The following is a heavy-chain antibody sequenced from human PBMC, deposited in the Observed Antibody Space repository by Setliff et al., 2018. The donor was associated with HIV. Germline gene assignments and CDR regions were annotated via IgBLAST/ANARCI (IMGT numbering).Heavy chain of an antibody. Sequence: ALVKVSCKTSGYTFKSYDINWVRQAPGQRPEWMARIDAGNGNREYSPKFQGRVTITADTSASTMYMELSSLRSEDTAVYYCARVGNNRLQFFDHWGQGTLVTVS. CDR2: IDAGNGNR. V-gene: IGHV1-3*01. D-gene: IGHD5-12*01. CDR3: ARVGNNRLQFFDH. J-gene: IGHJ4*02. CDR1: GYTFKSYD.